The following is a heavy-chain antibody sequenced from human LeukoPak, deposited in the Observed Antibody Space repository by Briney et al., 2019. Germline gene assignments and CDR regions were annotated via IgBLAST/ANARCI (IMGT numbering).Heavy chain of an antibody. CDR3: ARDGLTAAGRKAGFDY. CDR1: GYTFTNYD. J-gene: IGHJ4*02. V-gene: IGHV1-8*01. CDR2: MNPNSGDT. D-gene: IGHD6-13*01. Sequence: GASVKVSCKASGYTFTNYDINWVRQAAGQGLEWMGWMNPNSGDTDYVQKFQGRVTMTRDTSISTAYMELSSLRSEDTAVYYCARDGLTAAGRKAGFDYWGQGTLVTVSS.